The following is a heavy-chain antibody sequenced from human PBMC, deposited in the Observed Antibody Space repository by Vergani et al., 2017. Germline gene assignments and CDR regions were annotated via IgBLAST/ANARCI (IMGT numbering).Heavy chain of an antibody. CDR2: INAGNGNT. V-gene: IGHV1-3*01. CDR3: ARSSIVVVPAATNEYYFDY. D-gene: IGHD2-2*01. CDR1: GGTFSSYA. Sequence: QVQLVQSGAEVKKPGSSVKVSCKASGGTFSSYAISWVRQAPGQRLEWMGWINAGNGNTKYSQKFQGRVTITRDTSASTAYMELSSLRSEDTAVYYCARSSIVVVPAATNEYYFDYWGQGTLVTVSS. J-gene: IGHJ4*02.